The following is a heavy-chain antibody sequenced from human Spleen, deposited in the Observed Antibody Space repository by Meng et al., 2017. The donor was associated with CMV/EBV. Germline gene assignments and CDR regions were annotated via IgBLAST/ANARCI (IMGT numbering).Heavy chain of an antibody. D-gene: IGHD3-3*01. CDR1: GFTFSSYG. V-gene: IGHV3-30*03. Sequence: GGSLRLSCAASGFTFSSYGMHWVRQAPGKGLEWVAVISYDGSNKYYAESLKGRFTISRDNSKNTLYLQMNSLRAEDTALYYCARDAGQGLEWLFYWGQGTLVTVSS. J-gene: IGHJ4*02. CDR2: ISYDGSNK. CDR3: ARDAGQGLEWLFY.